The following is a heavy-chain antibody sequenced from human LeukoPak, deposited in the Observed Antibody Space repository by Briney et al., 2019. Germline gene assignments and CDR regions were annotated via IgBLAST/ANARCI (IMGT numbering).Heavy chain of an antibody. CDR3: ARMSMVRGVINDY. CDR1: GFTVSSNY. V-gene: IGHV3-53*01. CDR2: IYSGGST. D-gene: IGHD3-10*01. J-gene: IGHJ4*02. Sequence: PGGSLRLSCAASGFTVSSNYMSWVRQAPGKGLEWVSVIYSGGSTYYADSVKGRFTISRDNSKNTLYLQTNSLRAEDTAVYYCARMSMVRGVINDYWGQGTLVTVSS.